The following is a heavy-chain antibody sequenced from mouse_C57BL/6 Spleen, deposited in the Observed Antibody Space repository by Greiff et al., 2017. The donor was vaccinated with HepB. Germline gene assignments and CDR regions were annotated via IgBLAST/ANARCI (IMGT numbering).Heavy chain of an antibody. Sequence: VQLQQSGPELVKPGASVKISCKASGYTFTDYYMNWVKQSHGKSLEWIGDINPNNGGTSYNQKFKGKATLTVDKSSSTAYMELRSLTSEDSAVYYCAREDHFDYWGQGTTLTVSS. CDR3: AREDHFDY. CDR2: INPNNGGT. J-gene: IGHJ2*01. CDR1: GYTFTDYY. V-gene: IGHV1-26*01.